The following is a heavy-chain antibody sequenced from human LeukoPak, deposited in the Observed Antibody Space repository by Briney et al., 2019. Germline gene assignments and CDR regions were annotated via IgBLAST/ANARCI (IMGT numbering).Heavy chain of an antibody. V-gene: IGHV4-30-4*08. J-gene: IGHJ4*02. D-gene: IGHD3-10*01. Sequence: PSETLSLTCTVSGGSISSDGYYWSWIRQHPGKGLEWIGYIYYSGSTYYNPSLKSRVTISVDTSKNQFSLKLSSVTAADTAVYYCARDDSYYGSGSRWGQGTLVTVSS. CDR1: GGSISSDGYY. CDR3: ARDDSYYGSGSR. CDR2: IYYSGST.